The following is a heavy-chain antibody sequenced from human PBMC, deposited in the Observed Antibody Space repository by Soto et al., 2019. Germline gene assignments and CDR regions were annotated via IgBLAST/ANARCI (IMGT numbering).Heavy chain of an antibody. CDR2: INHSGST. V-gene: IGHV4-34*01. CDR1: GGSFSGYD. J-gene: IGHJ4*02. Sequence: PLETLSLTCAVYGGSFSGYDGSWIRQPPGKGLEWIGEINHSGSTNYNPSLKSRVTISVDTSKNQFSLKLSSVTAADTAVYYCARRKRNSSSWLTPLYYFDYWGQGTLVTVSS. CDR3: ARRKRNSSSWLTPLYYFDY. D-gene: IGHD6-13*01.